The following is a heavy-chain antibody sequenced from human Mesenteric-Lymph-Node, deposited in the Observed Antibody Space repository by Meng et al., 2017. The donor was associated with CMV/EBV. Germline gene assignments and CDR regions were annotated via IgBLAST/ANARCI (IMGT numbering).Heavy chain of an antibody. J-gene: IGHJ5*02. CDR3: ARDLRPITRGFDP. Sequence: SETLSLTCAVYGGSFSGYYWSWIRQPPGKGLEWIGYIYYSGSTNYNPSLKSRVTISVDTSKNQFSLKLSSVTAADTAVYYCARDLRPITRGFDPWGQGTLVTVSS. CDR2: IYYSGST. V-gene: IGHV4-59*01. CDR1: GGSFSGYY. D-gene: IGHD3-16*01.